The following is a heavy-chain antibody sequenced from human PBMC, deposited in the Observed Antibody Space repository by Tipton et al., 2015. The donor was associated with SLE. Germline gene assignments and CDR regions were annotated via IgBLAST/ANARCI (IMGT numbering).Heavy chain of an antibody. CDR1: GGSFNDYY. CDR3: ARAYYYDGDFDY. D-gene: IGHD3-22*01. CDR2: IYYSGST. Sequence: TLSLTCAVYGGSFNDYYWTWIRQHPGKGLEWIGYIYYSGSTYYNPSLKSRVTISVDTSKNQFSLKLSSVTAADTAVYYCARAYYYDGDFDYWGQGTLVTVSS. J-gene: IGHJ4*02. V-gene: IGHV4-31*11.